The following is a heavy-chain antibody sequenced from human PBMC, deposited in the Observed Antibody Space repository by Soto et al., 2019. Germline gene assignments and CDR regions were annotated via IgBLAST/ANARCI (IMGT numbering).Heavy chain of an antibody. V-gene: IGHV3-23*01. CDR2: ISGSGGGT. J-gene: IGHJ4*02. D-gene: IGHD3-16*02. Sequence: GGSLRLSCAGSGYNFNTHWMSWVRQGPGKGLEWVSAISGSGGGTYYADSVKGRFTISRDNSKNTLYLQMNSLRAEDTAVYYCAKDLYDYIWGSYRSKGFDYWGQGTMVTVSS. CDR3: AKDLYDYIWGSYRSKGFDY. CDR1: GYNFNTHW.